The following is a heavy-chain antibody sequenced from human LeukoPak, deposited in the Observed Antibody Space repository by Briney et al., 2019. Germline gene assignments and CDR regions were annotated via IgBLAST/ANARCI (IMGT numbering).Heavy chain of an antibody. D-gene: IGHD3-3*01. V-gene: IGHV3-30*02. CDR1: GFTFSSYG. J-gene: IGHJ4*02. Sequence: GGSLRLSCAASGFTFSSYGMHWVRQAPGKGLEWVAFISYDGSSKYYADSVKGRFTISRDNSKSTLSLQMNSLRTEDTAVYYCASIPRGTIFGVAFDYWGQGTLVTVSS. CDR2: ISYDGSSK. CDR3: ASIPRGTIFGVAFDY.